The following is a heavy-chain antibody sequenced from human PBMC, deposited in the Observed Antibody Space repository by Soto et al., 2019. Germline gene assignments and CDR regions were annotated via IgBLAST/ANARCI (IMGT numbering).Heavy chain of an antibody. CDR1: GFTFSGFA. J-gene: IGHJ6*02. Sequence: GGSLRLSCAASGFTFSGFAMHWVRQASGKXLEWLGRIRSKANSYATAYSESVKGRMAISRDDFKNTAYLQMNSLKTEDTAVYYCTRLEAGVDCSSSSCYTSHGMDVWGQGPTVTVSS. D-gene: IGHD2-2*02. CDR3: TRLEAGVDCSSSSCYTSHGMDV. V-gene: IGHV3-73*01. CDR2: IRSKANSYAT.